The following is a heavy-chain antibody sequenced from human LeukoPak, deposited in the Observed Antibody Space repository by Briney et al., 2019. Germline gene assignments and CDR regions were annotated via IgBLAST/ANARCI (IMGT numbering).Heavy chain of an antibody. CDR3: AREGGGLTTFNWFDP. CDR2: INPDRGAT. V-gene: IGHV1-2*02. Sequence: GASVKVSCKASGYTFSDYYMHWVRQAPGQGLEWMGYINPDRGATNYAEKFQRRVTMTRDTSISAAYMGLTCLISEDTAVYYSAREGGGLTTFNWFDPWGQGTLVTVSS. J-gene: IGHJ5*02. D-gene: IGHD3/OR15-3a*01. CDR1: GYTFSDYY.